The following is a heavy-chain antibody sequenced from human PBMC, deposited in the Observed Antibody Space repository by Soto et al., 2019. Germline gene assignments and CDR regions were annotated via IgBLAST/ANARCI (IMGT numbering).Heavy chain of an antibody. CDR2: ISGSGGST. D-gene: IGHD6-19*01. J-gene: IGHJ4*02. CDR3: AKDLFPIAVAGTNRFDY. Sequence: GGSLRLSCAASGFTFSSYGMSWVRQAPGKGLEWVSAISGSGGSTYYADSVKGRFTISRDNSKNTLYLQMNSLRAEDTAVYYCAKDLFPIAVAGTNRFDYWGQGTLVTVSS. V-gene: IGHV3-23*01. CDR1: GFTFSSYG.